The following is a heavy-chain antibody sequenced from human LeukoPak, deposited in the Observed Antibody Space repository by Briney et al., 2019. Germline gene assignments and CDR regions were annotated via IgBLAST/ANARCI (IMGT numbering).Heavy chain of an antibody. J-gene: IGHJ6*03. CDR2: INHSGST. V-gene: IGHV4-34*01. D-gene: IGHD6-13*01. CDR3: ARGRRYSSSWYLYKTPEYYYYYYMDV. Sequence: SETLSLTCTVSGGSISSYYWSWIRQPPGKGLEWIGEINHSGSTNYNPSLKSRVTISVDTSKNQFSLKLSSVTAADTAVYYCARGRRYSSSWYLYKTPEYYYYYYMDVWGKGTTVTVSS. CDR1: GGSISSYY.